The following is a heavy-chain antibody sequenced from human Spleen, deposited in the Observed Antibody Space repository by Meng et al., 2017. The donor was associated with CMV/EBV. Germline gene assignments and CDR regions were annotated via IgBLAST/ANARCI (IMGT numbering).Heavy chain of an antibody. Sequence: TGFYVHGVRQAPGQGLEWMGWINTNNGDTNYAQKFQGRVTMNRDTSISTAYMQLSRLRSDDTAVYYCARADTIFGVVIRASGPYYFASWGQGTLVTVSS. J-gene: IGHJ4*02. CDR3: ARADTIFGVVIRASGPYYFAS. CDR1: TGFY. D-gene: IGHD3-3*01. V-gene: IGHV1-2*02. CDR2: INTNNGDT.